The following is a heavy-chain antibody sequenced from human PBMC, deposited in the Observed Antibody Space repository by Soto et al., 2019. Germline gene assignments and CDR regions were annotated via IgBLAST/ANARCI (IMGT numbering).Heavy chain of an antibody. D-gene: IGHD3-16*01. CDR1: GGSISSGGYY. CDR3: ARDFGGAADWYFDL. J-gene: IGHJ2*01. Sequence: QVQLQESGPGLVKPSQTLSLTCTVSGGSISSGGYYWSWIRQHPGKGLEWIGYIYYSGSTYYNPSRKSRVTISVDTSKNQFSMKLSSVTAADTAVYYGARDFGGAADWYFDLWGRGTLVTVSS. V-gene: IGHV4-31*03. CDR2: IYYSGST.